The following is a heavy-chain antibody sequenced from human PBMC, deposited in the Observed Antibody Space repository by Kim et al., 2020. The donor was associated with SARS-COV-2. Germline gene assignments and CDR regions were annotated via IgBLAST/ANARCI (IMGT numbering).Heavy chain of an antibody. D-gene: IGHD6-19*01. CDR1: GFTFSSYG. Sequence: GGSLRLSCAASGFTFSSYGMYWVRQAPGKGLEWVAVIYYDGRNINYADSVKGRFTISRDNRKNTLYLQMNSLRVEDTAVYYCARSLAVVGSFPGDYWGQGTLVTVSS. J-gene: IGHJ4*02. CDR2: IYYDGRNI. V-gene: IGHV3-33*07. CDR3: ARSLAVVGSFPGDY.